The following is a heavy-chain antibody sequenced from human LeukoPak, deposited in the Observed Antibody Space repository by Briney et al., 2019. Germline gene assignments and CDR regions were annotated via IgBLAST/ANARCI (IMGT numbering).Heavy chain of an antibody. CDR3: ARGGPGLVVPAAPRGYYGMDV. J-gene: IGHJ6*02. CDR2: ISSSSSYT. D-gene: IGHD2-2*01. Sequence: GGSLRLSCAASGFTFSDYYMSWIRQAPGKGLEWVSYISSSSSYTNYADSVKGRFTISRDNAKNSLYLQMNSLRAEDTAVYYCARGGPGLVVPAAPRGYYGMDVWGQGTTVTVSS. V-gene: IGHV3-11*05. CDR1: GFTFSDYY.